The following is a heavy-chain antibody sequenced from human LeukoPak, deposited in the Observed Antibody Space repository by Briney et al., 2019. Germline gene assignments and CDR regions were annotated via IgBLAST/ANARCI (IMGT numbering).Heavy chain of an antibody. CDR3: ARGRSTHELAKGAFDI. D-gene: IGHD2-8*01. J-gene: IGHJ3*02. Sequence: SETLSLTCDVSGGSISSSDWWSWVRQPPGKRLEWIGEIFHSGNTNYNPSLKSRVTMSVDKSKNQFSLKVTSVTAADTAVYYCARGRSTHELAKGAFDIWGQGTMVTVSS. CDR1: GGSISSSDW. CDR2: IFHSGNT. V-gene: IGHV4-4*02.